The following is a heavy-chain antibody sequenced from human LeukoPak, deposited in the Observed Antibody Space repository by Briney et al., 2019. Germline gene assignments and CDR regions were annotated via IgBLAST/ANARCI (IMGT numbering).Heavy chain of an antibody. V-gene: IGHV3-48*03. D-gene: IGHD5-24*01. CDR2: ISSSGSTI. CDR1: GFSFSSYE. CDR3: ARFGYNDFDY. J-gene: IGHJ4*02. Sequence: GGSLRLSCVASGFSFSSYEINWVRQAPGKGLEWVSYISSSGSTIYYADSVKGRFTISRDNAKNSLYLQMNSLRPEDTAVYYCARFGYNDFDYWGQGTLVTVSS.